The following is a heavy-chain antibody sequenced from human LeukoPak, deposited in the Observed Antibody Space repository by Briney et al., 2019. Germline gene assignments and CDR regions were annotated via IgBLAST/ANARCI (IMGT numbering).Heavy chain of an antibody. J-gene: IGHJ4*02. CDR2: ICTAGDA. Sequence: GGSLRLSCAASGFTFSSYDMHWVRHATGKALEWVSGICTAGDAHYPGSVKGRFTISRENAKNSLYLQMNSLRAGDTAVYYCARGLAAAGPLTFDDWGQGTLVTVSS. V-gene: IGHV3-13*01. D-gene: IGHD6-13*01. CDR3: ARGLAAAGPLTFDD. CDR1: GFTFSSYD.